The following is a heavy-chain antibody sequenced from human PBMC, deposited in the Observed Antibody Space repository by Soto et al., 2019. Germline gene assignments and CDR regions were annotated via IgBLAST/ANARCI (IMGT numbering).Heavy chain of an antibody. CDR3: AHSVSRRFLDS. Sequence: QITLKESGPTLVTPTQTLTLTCTFSGFSLSTSGVGVSCIRQPPGKALEWLAVIYWDDDKRHGLSLKNRLTIAKDTSYIQVVLTLTTMDPADTATYYSAHSVSRRFLDSWGQGTLVTVSS. CDR1: GFSLSTSGVG. V-gene: IGHV2-5*05. J-gene: IGHJ4*02. CDR2: IYWDDDK. D-gene: IGHD3-16*01.